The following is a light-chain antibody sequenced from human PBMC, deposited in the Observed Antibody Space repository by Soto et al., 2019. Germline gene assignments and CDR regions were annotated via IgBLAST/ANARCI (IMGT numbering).Light chain of an antibody. CDR3: SSHGGSNNPFV. Sequence: QSALTQPPSASGSPGQSVTISCTGTSSDIGSYDFVSWYQQHPGKAPKLIIYDLTKRPSWVPDRLSASKSGNTASLTVSGLPAADEDAYYCSSHGGSNNPFVFGTGTKLTVL. V-gene: IGLV2-8*01. J-gene: IGLJ1*01. CDR2: DLT. CDR1: SSDIGSYDF.